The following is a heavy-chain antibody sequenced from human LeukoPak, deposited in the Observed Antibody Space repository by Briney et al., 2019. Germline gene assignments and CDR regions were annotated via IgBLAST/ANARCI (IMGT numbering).Heavy chain of an antibody. D-gene: IGHD6-25*01. J-gene: IGHJ4*02. CDR3: ARARGAEAIDY. V-gene: IGHV4-34*01. CDR2: INHSGST. Sequence: SETLSLTCTVSGGSISSYYWTWIRQSPGKGLEWIGEINHSGSTNYSPSLKSRLTISVDTSKNQFSLKMSSVTAADTAVYYCARARGAEAIDYWGQGTPVTVS. CDR1: GGSISSYY.